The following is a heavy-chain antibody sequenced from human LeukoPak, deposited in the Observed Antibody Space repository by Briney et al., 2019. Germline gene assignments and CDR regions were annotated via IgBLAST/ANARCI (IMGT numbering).Heavy chain of an antibody. CDR1: GFTFSSYA. D-gene: IGHD3-22*01. Sequence: GGSLRHSCEASGFTFSSYAIRWVRQAPGTGLEWVSSIPGSGGATYYADSVRGRFSISRDSSKNTVYLQMNSLRDEDTAVYYRARARPWDSSRSYYFGMDVWGHGTTVTVSS. J-gene: IGHJ6*02. V-gene: IGHV3-23*01. CDR2: IPGSGGAT. CDR3: ARARPWDSSRSYYFGMDV.